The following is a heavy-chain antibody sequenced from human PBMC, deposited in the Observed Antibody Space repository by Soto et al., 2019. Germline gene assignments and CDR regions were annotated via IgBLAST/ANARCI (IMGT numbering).Heavy chain of an antibody. D-gene: IGHD3-3*01. CDR3: ARALTYDFWSGYYYFDY. V-gene: IGHV3-7*03. J-gene: IGHJ4*02. Sequence: GGSLRLSCAASGFTFSSYWMSWVRQAPGKGLEWVANIKQDGSEKYYVDSVKGRFTISRDNAKNSLYLQMNSLRAEDTAVYYCARALTYDFWSGYYYFDYWGQGTLVTVSS. CDR1: GFTFSSYW. CDR2: IKQDGSEK.